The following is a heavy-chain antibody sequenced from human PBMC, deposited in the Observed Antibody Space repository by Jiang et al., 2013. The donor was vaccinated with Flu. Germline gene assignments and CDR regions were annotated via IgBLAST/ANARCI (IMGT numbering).Heavy chain of an antibody. CDR2: IYYSGST. D-gene: IGHD3-22*01. Sequence: GPGLVKPSETLSLTCTVSGGSISSYYWSWIRQPPGKGLEWIGSIYYSGSTYYNPSLKSRVTISVDTSKNQFSLKLSSVTAADTAVYYCARHENGYDSSDTTDYWGQGTLVTVSS. J-gene: IGHJ4*02. CDR3: ARHENGYDSSDTTDY. CDR1: GGSISSYY. V-gene: IGHV4-59*05.